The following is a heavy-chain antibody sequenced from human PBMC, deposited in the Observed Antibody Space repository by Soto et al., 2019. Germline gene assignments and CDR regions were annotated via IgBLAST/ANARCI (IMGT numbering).Heavy chain of an antibody. Sequence: SETLSLTCAVYGGSFSGYYWSWIRQPPGKGLEWIGEINHSGSTNYNPSLKSRVTISVDTSKNQFSLKLSSVTAADTAVYYCARAGRVPAAVNWFDPWGQGTLVTVSS. CDR1: GGSFSGYY. D-gene: IGHD2-2*01. V-gene: IGHV4-34*01. CDR3: ARAGRVPAAVNWFDP. J-gene: IGHJ5*02. CDR2: INHSGST.